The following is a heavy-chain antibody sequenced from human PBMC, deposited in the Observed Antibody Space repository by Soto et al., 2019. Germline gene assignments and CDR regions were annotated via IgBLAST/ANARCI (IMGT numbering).Heavy chain of an antibody. CDR2: ISAYNGNT. CDR3: ARVASSGWYMGDAFDM. V-gene: IGHV1-18*04. CDR1: GYTFTSYG. D-gene: IGHD6-19*01. J-gene: IGHJ3*02. Sequence: ASVKVSCKASGYTFTSYGISWVRQAPGQGLEWMGWISAYNGNTNYAQKLQGRVTMTTDTSTSTAYMELRSLRSDDTAVYYCARVASSGWYMGDAFDMWGQGTMVTVSS.